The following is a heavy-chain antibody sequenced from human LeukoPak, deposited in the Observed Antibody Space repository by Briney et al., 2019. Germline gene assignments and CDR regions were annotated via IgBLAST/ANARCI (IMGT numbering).Heavy chain of an antibody. J-gene: IGHJ6*02. CDR1: GYTFTIYD. CDR2: MNPSNGGT. D-gene: IGHD3-3*01. CDR3: ARGAIFGVTPRGYGMDV. Sequence: ASVKVSCKASGYTFTIYDINWVRQAPGQGLEWVGWMNPSNGGTVYAQKFQGRVTMTRDTSTGTLYMELNSLRSEDTAVYYCARGAIFGVTPRGYGMDVWGQGTTVTVSS. V-gene: IGHV1-8*01.